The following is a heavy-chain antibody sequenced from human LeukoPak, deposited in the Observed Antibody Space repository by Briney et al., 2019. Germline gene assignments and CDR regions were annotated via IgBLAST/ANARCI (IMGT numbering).Heavy chain of an antibody. D-gene: IGHD6-13*01. J-gene: IGHJ4*02. Sequence: GESLKISCEASGYSFTNSWIGWVRQMPGKGLEGMGIIYPGDSDTRYSPPFQGQVTISADKSISTAYLQWSSLKASDTAMYYCARGSDSSSWYFDYFDYWGQGTLVTVSS. CDR1: GYSFTNSW. V-gene: IGHV5-51*01. CDR2: IYPGDSDT. CDR3: ARGSDSSSWYFDYFDY.